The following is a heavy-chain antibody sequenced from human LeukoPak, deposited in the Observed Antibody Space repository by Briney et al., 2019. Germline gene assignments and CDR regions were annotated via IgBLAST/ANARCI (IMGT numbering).Heavy chain of an antibody. D-gene: IGHD1-1*01. CDR3: ARLPHGTPPYFDY. CDR1: SPSLIIACTG. Sequence: PSETLSLTYPLASPSLIIACTGFVWIRQHPGKGLEWIWYIYYTGSTYSNPSLKSRVIRSVDTSKNQFSLKPSSVTAADTAVYYCARLPHGTPPYFDYWGQGTLVTVSS. J-gene: IGHJ4*02. V-gene: IGHV4-31*03. CDR2: IYYTGST.